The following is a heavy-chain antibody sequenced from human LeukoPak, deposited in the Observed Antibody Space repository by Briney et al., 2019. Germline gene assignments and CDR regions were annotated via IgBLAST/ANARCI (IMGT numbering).Heavy chain of an antibody. Sequence: LRLSCAASGFTFSDYYMSWLRQAPGKGLEWIGYIYYSGSTYYNPSLKSRVTISVDTSKNQFSLKLSSVTAADTAVYHCARVYSLGDLDYWGQGTLVSVSA. V-gene: IGHV4-31*02. CDR3: ARVYSLGDLDY. CDR1: GFTFSDYY. D-gene: IGHD1-26*01. J-gene: IGHJ4*02. CDR2: IYYSGST.